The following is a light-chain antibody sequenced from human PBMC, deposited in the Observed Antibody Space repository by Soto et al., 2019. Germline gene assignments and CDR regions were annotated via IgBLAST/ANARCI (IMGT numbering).Light chain of an antibody. J-gene: IGKJ5*01. V-gene: IGKV3-11*01. CDR2: EAS. Sequence: EIVLTQSTSTLSLSPGERATLFCRASQSVSSYLAWYQQKPGQAPRLLIYEASSRATGIPARFSGSGSGTDFALTISSLEPEDFAVYYCQQRSNWPTITFGQGTRLEIK. CDR3: QQRSNWPTIT. CDR1: QSVSSY.